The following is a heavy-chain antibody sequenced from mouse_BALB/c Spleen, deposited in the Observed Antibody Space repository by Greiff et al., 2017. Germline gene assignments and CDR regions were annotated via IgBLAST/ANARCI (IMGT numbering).Heavy chain of an antibody. D-gene: IGHD4-1*01. Sequence: VKVVESGPGLVAPSQSLSITCTVSGFSLSRYSVHWVRQPPGKGLEWLGMIWGGGSTDYNSALKSRLSISKDNSKSQVFLKMNSLQTDDTAMYYCAREGANWDVFYAMDYWGQGTSVTVSS. J-gene: IGHJ4*01. CDR1: GFSLSRYS. CDR3: AREGANWDVFYAMDY. CDR2: IWGGGST. V-gene: IGHV2-6-4*01.